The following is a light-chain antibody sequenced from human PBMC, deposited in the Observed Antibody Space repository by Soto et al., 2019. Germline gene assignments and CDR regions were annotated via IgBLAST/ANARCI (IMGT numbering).Light chain of an antibody. CDR1: STKIGSNY. CDR2: RNN. Sequence: QSALTQPPSASGTPGEMVTISCSGSSTKIGSNYVYWYQQLPGTAPKLLIYRNNQRPSGVPDRFSGSKSGTSASLAISGLRSEDEADYYCAAWDDSLSGFYVFGNGTKVTVL. CDR3: AAWDDSLSGFYV. J-gene: IGLJ1*01. V-gene: IGLV1-47*01.